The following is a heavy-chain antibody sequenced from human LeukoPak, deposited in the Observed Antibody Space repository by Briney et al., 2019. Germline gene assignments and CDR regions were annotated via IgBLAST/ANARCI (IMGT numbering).Heavy chain of an antibody. D-gene: IGHD3-22*01. CDR2: ISYDGSNK. CDR3: ARDYYYDSSGYGRGDY. Sequence: GRSLRLSCAASGFTFSSYGMHWVRQAPGKGLEWVAVISYDGSNKYYADSVKGRFTISRDNSKNTLYLQMNSLRAKDTAVYYCARDYYYDSSGYGRGDYWGQGTLVTVSS. V-gene: IGHV3-30*03. CDR1: GFTFSSYG. J-gene: IGHJ4*02.